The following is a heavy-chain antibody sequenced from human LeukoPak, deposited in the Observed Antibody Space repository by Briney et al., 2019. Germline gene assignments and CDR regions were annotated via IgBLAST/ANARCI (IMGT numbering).Heavy chain of an antibody. CDR2: IYYSRST. CDR1: GGSISSYY. D-gene: IGHD3-16*01. Sequence: PSETLSLTCTVSGGSISSYYWSWIRQPPGKGLEWIGYIYYSRSTNYNPSLKSRVTISVDTSKNQFSLKLSSVTAADTAVYYCARTRGGSSLFDYWGQGTLVTVSS. CDR3: ARTRGGSSLFDY. J-gene: IGHJ4*02. V-gene: IGHV4-59*01.